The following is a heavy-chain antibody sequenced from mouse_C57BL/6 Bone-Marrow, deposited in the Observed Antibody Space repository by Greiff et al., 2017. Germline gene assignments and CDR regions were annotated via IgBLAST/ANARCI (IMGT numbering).Heavy chain of an antibody. CDR3: TRTVVADFDD. Sequence: EVMLVESGAGLVKPGGSLKLSCAASGFTFSSYAMSWVRQTPEKRLEWVAYISSGGDYIYYADTVKGRFTISRDNARNTLYLQMSSLKSEDTAMYYCTRTVVADFDDWGQGTTLTVSS. CDR1: GFTFSSYA. CDR2: ISSGGDYI. V-gene: IGHV5-9-1*02. D-gene: IGHD1-1*01. J-gene: IGHJ2*01.